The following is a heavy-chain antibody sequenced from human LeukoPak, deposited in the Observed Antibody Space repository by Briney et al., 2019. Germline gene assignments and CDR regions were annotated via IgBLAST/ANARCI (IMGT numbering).Heavy chain of an antibody. CDR2: IYYSGST. J-gene: IGHJ6*02. V-gene: IGHV4-59*12. D-gene: IGHD2-2*02. CDR1: GGSMSPYH. Sequence: SETLSLTCTVSGGSMSPYHWGWIRQPPGKGLEWTGYIYYSGSTNYNPSLNSRVTISVDTSKNQFSLRLSSVTAADTAVYYCARGGLIVVVPAAIGHYYYGMDVWGQGTTVTVSS. CDR3: ARGGLIVVVPAAIGHYYYGMDV.